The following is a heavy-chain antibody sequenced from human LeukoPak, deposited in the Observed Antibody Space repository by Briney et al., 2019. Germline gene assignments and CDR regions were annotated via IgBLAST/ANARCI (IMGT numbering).Heavy chain of an antibody. J-gene: IGHJ4*02. CDR2: INHSGST. CDR1: GGSFSGYY. D-gene: IGHD2-15*01. CDR3: ARVKVVVAATPHFDY. Sequence: PSETLSLTCAVYGGSFSGYYWSWIRQPPGKGLEWIGEINHSGSTNYNPSLKSRVTISVDTSKNQFSLKLSSVTAADTAVYYCARVKVVVAATPHFDYWGQGTLVTVSS. V-gene: IGHV4-34*01.